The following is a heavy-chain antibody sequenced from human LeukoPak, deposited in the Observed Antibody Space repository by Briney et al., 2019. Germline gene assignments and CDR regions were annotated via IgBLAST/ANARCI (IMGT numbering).Heavy chain of an antibody. V-gene: IGHV3-66*04. CDR3: ARPLPMREEYGPGDAFDI. J-gene: IGHJ3*02. CDR1: GFTVSSNY. D-gene: IGHD2-2*01. CDR2: IYSGGST. Sequence: GGSLRLSCAASGFTVSSNYMSWVRQAPGKGLEWVSVIYSGGSTYYADSVKGRFTISRDNSKNTLYLQMNSLRAEDTAVYYCARPLPMREEYGPGDAFDIWGQGTMVTVSS.